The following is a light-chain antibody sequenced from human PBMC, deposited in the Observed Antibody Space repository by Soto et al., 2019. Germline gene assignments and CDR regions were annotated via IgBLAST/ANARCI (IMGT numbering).Light chain of an antibody. CDR1: QSVRSN. CDR2: GAS. J-gene: IGKJ4*01. Sequence: EIVMTQSPATLSLSPGERVTLSCRASQSVRSNLAWYQQKPGQVPRVLIYGASTRAIGIPDRFSGGGSGTEFTLTSSSLQSEDFAVYYCQHYKNLWGFGGGTKVESK. CDR3: QHYKNLWG. V-gene: IGKV3-15*01.